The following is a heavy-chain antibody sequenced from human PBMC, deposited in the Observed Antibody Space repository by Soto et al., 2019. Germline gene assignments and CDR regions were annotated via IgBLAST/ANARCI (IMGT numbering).Heavy chain of an antibody. CDR1: GYTFTSYD. CDR2: MNPNSGNT. D-gene: IGHD2-8*02. J-gene: IGHJ3*02. CDR3: ARGIYPKILAPSMEAAGPLNAFDI. Sequence: ASVKVSCKASGYTFTSYDINWVRQATGQGLEWMGWMNPNSGNTGYAQKFQGRVTMTRNTSISTAYMELSSLRSEDTAVYYCARGIYPKILAPSMEAAGPLNAFDIWS. V-gene: IGHV1-8*01.